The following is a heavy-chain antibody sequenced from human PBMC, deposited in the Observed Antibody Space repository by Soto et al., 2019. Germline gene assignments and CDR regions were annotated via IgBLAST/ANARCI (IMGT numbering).Heavy chain of an antibody. Sequence: PVGSLRLSCAASGFTFSSYAMSWVRQAPGKGLEWVSAISGSGGSTYYAASVKGRFTISRDNSKTTLYLQMNSLRADATAVYYCAKGYSSSWSPPFDYWGQGTLVTVSS. V-gene: IGHV3-23*01. J-gene: IGHJ4*02. CDR1: GFTFSSYA. CDR3: AKGYSSSWSPPFDY. D-gene: IGHD6-13*01. CDR2: ISGSGGST.